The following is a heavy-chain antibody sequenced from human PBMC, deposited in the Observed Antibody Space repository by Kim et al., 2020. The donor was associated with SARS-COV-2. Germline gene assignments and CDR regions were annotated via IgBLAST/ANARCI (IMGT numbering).Heavy chain of an antibody. Sequence: GGSLRLSCAASGFTFSSYSMNWVRQAPGKGLEWVSSISSSSSYIYYADSVKGRFTISRDNAKNSLYLQMNSLRAEDTAVYYCASSPTYYYGSGSYRYFDLWGRGTLVTVSS. CDR2: ISSSSSYI. J-gene: IGHJ2*01. D-gene: IGHD3-10*01. CDR3: ASSPTYYYGSGSYRYFDL. V-gene: IGHV3-21*01. CDR1: GFTFSSYS.